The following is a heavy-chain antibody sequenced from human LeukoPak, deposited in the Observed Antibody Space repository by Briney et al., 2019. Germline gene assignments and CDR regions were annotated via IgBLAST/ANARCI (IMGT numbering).Heavy chain of an antibody. J-gene: IGHJ5*02. V-gene: IGHV1-69*13. CDR2: IIPIFGTA. CDR1: GGTFSSHA. Sequence: SVKVSCKASGGTFSSHAISWVRQAPGQGLEWMGGIIPIFGTAKYAQKFQGRVTITADESTSTAYMELSSLRSEDTAVSYCARVETIFGVPYWKVDWFDPWGQGTLVTVSS. CDR3: ARVETIFGVPYWKVDWFDP. D-gene: IGHD3-3*01.